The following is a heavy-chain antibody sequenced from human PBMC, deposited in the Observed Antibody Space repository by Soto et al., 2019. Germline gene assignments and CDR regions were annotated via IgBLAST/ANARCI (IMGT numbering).Heavy chain of an antibody. CDR1: GFSFTNFA. CDR3: AKDDFTDRGDDYFDY. J-gene: IGHJ4*02. Sequence: QPGGSLRLSCAASGFSFTNFAMSWVRQAPGKGLEWVAGIGASGDITWYADSVKGRLSISRDNSTNTLYLQLNSLRFEDTAVYYCAKDDFTDRGDDYFDYWGPGTMVTVSS. D-gene: IGHD2-21*02. V-gene: IGHV3-23*01. CDR2: IGASGDIT.